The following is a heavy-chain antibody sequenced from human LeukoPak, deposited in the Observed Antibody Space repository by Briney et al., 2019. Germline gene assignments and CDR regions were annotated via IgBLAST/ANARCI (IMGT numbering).Heavy chain of an antibody. CDR1: GFTFSNYD. D-gene: IGHD5-12*01. V-gene: IGHV3-48*02. J-gene: IGHJ4*02. CDR3: LGSRGSYFDY. CDR2: ISRSRSTM. Sequence: GGSLRLSCAASGFTFSNYDMNWVRQAPGKGLEWVSYISRSRSTMFYADSVKGRFTISRDNAKNSLYLQMNSLRDEDTAEYYCLGSRGSYFDYWGQGTLVTVSS.